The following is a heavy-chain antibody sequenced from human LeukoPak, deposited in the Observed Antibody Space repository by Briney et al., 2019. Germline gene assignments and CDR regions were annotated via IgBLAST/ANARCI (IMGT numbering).Heavy chain of an antibody. CDR3: AKNGQSGFSFDP. J-gene: IGHJ5*02. D-gene: IGHD1-26*01. CDR1: GGFLNGHY. CDR2: GSDSGGT. V-gene: IGHV4-34*01. Sequence: SETLSLTCAVYGGFLNGHYWSWIRQPPGKGLEWIGEGSDSGGTKYNPSLKSRVTISADTSKNQFSLKLSSVTAADAAVYHCAKNGQSGFSFDPWGQGTLVTVSS.